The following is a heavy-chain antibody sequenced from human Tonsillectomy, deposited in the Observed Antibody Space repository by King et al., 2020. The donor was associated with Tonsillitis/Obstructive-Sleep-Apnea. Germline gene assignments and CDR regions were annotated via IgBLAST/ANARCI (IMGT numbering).Heavy chain of an antibody. Sequence: VQLVESGGGVVQPGRSRRLSCAASGFTFSSYAMYWVRQAPGKGLEWVAIISYDGSNKYYADSVKGRFTISRDNSKNTLYLQLNSLRAEDTAVYYCARDSLGHYFDYWGQGTLVTVSS. CDR1: GFTFSSYA. J-gene: IGHJ4*02. D-gene: IGHD3-16*01. V-gene: IGHV3-30*04. CDR3: ARDSLGHYFDY. CDR2: ISYDGSNK.